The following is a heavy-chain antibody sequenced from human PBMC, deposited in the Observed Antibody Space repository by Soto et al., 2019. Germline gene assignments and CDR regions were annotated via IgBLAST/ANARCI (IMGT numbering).Heavy chain of an antibody. CDR1: GFTFSSYS. CDR3: ARDWDCSGGSCFDYYYGMDV. D-gene: IGHD2-15*01. Sequence: SCAASGFTFSSYSMNWVRQAPGKGLEWVSFISSSSSTIHYADSVKGRFTISRDKAKNSLYLQMNSLRDEDTAVYYCARDWDCSGGSCFDYYYGMDVWGQGTTVTVSS. J-gene: IGHJ6*02. V-gene: IGHV3-48*02. CDR2: ISSSSSTI.